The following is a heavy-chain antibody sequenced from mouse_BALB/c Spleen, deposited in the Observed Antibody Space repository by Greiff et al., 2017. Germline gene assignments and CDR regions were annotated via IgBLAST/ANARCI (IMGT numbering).Heavy chain of an antibody. Sequence: VQLQESGAELVRPGVSVKISCKGSGYTFTDYAMHWVKQSHAKSLEWIGVISTYYGDASYNQKFKGKATMTVDKSSSTAYMELARLTYEDSAIYYCASRDGGYWGQGTSVTVSS. V-gene: IGHV1S137*01. CDR1: GYTFTDYA. D-gene: IGHD2-3*01. CDR2: ISTYYGDA. CDR3: ASRDGGY. J-gene: IGHJ4*01.